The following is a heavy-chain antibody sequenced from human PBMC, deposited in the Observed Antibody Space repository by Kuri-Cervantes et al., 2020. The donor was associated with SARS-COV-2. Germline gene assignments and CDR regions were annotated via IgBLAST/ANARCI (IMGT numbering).Heavy chain of an antibody. D-gene: IGHD1-1*01. CDR1: GYTFTSSG. J-gene: IGHJ4*02. CDR3: AGGPYERKYYFGY. CDR2: ISAYNGNT. V-gene: IGHV1-18*01. Sequence: ASVKVSRKASGYTFTSSGISCVRPAPGQGLAWMGWISAYNGNTNYAQKLQGRVTMTTDTSTSTAYMALRSLRSDDTAVYYCAGGPYERKYYFGYWGQGTLVTVSS.